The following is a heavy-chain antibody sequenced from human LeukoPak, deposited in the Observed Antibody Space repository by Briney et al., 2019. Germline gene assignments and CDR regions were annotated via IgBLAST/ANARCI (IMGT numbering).Heavy chain of an antibody. V-gene: IGHV4-31*03. D-gene: IGHD4-23*01. Sequence: SQTLSLTCTVSGGSISSGDYYWSWIRQHPGKGLEWIGYIYYSGSTYYSPSLKSRVTISVDTSKNQFSLKLSSVTAADTAAYYCARSAAGVVRFFDSWGQGTLVTVSS. CDR2: IYYSGST. CDR1: GGSISSGDYY. J-gene: IGHJ4*02. CDR3: ARSAAGVVRFFDS.